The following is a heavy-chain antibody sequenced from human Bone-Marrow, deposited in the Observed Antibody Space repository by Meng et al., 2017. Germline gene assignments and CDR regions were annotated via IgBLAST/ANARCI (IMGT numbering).Heavy chain of an antibody. J-gene: IGHJ4*02. CDR3: ARDRESIVVVTASQFDY. D-gene: IGHD2-21*02. Sequence: GGSLRLSCAASGFTFDDYGMSWVRQAPGKGPEWVSGINWNGGSTGYADSVKGRFTIPRDNAKNSLYLQMNSLRAEDTALYYCARDRESIVVVTASQFDYWGQGTLVTVSS. CDR1: GFTFDDYG. CDR2: INWNGGST. V-gene: IGHV3-20*04.